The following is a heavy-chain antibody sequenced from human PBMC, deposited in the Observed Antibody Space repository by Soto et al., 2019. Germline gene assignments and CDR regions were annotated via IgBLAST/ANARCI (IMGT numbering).Heavy chain of an antibody. Sequence: EVQLVESGGGLVQPGGSLRLSCRDSGFTFSGDWMHWVRQAPGKGLDWVSRIDPYDTGISYADSVKGRFTISRDNAKSTLYLQMNSLSPEDTAVYYCTRETFGAREYWGQGNLVTVSS. CDR3: TRETFGAREY. V-gene: IGHV3-74*01. D-gene: IGHD3-10*01. CDR2: IDPYDTGI. CDR1: GFTFSGDW. J-gene: IGHJ4*02.